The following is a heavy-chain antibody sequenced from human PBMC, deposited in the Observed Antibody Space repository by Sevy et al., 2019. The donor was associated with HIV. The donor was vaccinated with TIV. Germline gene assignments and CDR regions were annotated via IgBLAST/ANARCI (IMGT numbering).Heavy chain of an antibody. J-gene: IGHJ3*02. D-gene: IGHD3-9*01. V-gene: IGHV1-2*02. CDR2: INPNSGGT. Sequence: ASVKVSCKASGYTFTGYYMQWVRQAPGQGLEWMGWINPNSGGTNYAQKFQGTITMTRDTSISTAYLELNRLRSDDTAVYYCARDPNDILNEHAFDIWGQGTVVTVSS. CDR1: GYTFTGYY. CDR3: ARDPNDILNEHAFDI.